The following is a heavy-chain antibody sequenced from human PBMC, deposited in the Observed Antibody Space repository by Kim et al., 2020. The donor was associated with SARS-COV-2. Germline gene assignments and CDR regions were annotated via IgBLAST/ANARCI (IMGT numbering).Heavy chain of an antibody. CDR2: IKGDGSEK. V-gene: IGHV3-7*01. CDR3: ASLDTAMVSGDH. Sequence: GGSLRLSCTASGFTFSNYWMSWVRQAPGKGLEWVACIKGDGSEKHYVDSVKGRFTISRDNAKNSLYLQINNLRAEDTAVFYCASLDTAMVSGDHWGQGAL. CDR1: GFTFSNYW. D-gene: IGHD5-18*01. J-gene: IGHJ4*02.